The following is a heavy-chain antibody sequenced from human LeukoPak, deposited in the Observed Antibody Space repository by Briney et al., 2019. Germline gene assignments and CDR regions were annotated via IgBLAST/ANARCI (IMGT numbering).Heavy chain of an antibody. CDR3: ARDLVAVAGTDGMDV. V-gene: IGHV4-34*01. CDR1: GGSFSGYY. D-gene: IGHD6-19*01. J-gene: IGHJ6*02. CDR2: INHSGST. Sequence: PSETLSLTCAVYGGSFSGYYWSWIRQPPGKGLEWIGEINHSGSTNYNPSLKSRVTISVDTSKNQFSLKLSSVTAADTAVYYCARDLVAVAGTDGMDVWGQGTTVTVSS.